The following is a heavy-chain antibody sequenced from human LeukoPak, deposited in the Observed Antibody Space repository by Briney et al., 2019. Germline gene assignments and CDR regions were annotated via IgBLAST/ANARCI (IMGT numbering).Heavy chain of an antibody. CDR1: GFTFSSYS. V-gene: IGHV3-48*04. CDR2: ISSSGSTI. Sequence: GGSLRLSCAASGFTFSSYSMNWVRQAPGKGLEWVSYISSSGSTIYYADSVKGRFTISRDNAKNSLYLQMNSLRAEDTAVYYCARVYLYYDSSGYYGIDYYYYYMDVWGKGTTVTISS. J-gene: IGHJ6*03. CDR3: ARVYLYYDSSGYYGIDYYYYYMDV. D-gene: IGHD3-22*01.